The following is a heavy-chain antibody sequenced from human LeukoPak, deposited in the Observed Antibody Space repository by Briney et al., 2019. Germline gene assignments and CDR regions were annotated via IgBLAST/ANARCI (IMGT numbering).Heavy chain of an antibody. CDR1: GFTFSSYG. D-gene: IGHD2-21*02. CDR3: ARGIWAYCGGDCYSDLDS. J-gene: IGHJ4*02. CDR2: IWYDGSNK. Sequence: PGRSLRLSCAASGFTFSSYGMHWVRQAPGKGLEWVAIIWYDGSNKYYADSVTGRFTISRDNSKNTVYLQMNSLRAEDTAVYFCARGIWAYCGGDCYSDLDSWGQGTLVTVSS. V-gene: IGHV3-33*01.